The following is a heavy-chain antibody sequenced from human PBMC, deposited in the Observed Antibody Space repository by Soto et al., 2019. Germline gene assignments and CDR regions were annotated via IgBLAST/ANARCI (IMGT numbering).Heavy chain of an antibody. CDR3: ARGRYYYDSSGLPPDY. D-gene: IGHD3-22*01. CDR1: GFTFSSYW. CDR2: INSDGSST. Sequence: GGSRRLSCAASGFTFSSYWMHWVRQAPGKGLVWVSCINSDGSSTSYADSVKGRFTISRDNAKNTLYLQMNSLRAEDTAVYYCARGRYYYDSSGLPPDYWGQGTLVTVSS. V-gene: IGHV3-74*01. J-gene: IGHJ4*02.